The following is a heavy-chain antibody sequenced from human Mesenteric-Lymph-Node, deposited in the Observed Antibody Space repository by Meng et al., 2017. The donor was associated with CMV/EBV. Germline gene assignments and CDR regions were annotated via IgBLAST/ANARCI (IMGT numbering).Heavy chain of an antibody. CDR1: GYTFTGYY. Sequence: ASVKVSCKASGYTFTGYYMHWVRQAPGQGLEWMGWINPNSGGTNYAQKFQGRVTMTRDTSISTAYMELSSLRSEDTAVYYCARGYGSGSYEFDYWGQGTLVTVSS. CDR3: ARGYGSGSYEFDY. V-gene: IGHV1-2*02. CDR2: INPNSGGT. J-gene: IGHJ4*02. D-gene: IGHD3-10*01.